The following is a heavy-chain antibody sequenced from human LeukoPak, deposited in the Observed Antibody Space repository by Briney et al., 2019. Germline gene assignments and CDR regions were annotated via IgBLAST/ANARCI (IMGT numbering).Heavy chain of an antibody. CDR3: ARDPIAAVRFDY. J-gene: IGHJ4*02. D-gene: IGHD6-13*01. CDR1: GFTFTSYG. CDR2: IWYDGSNK. Sequence: GRSLRLSCAASGFTFTSYGMHWVHQAPGKGLEWVAVIWYDGSNKYYADSVKGRFTISRDNSKNTLYLQMNSLRAEDTAVYYCARDPIAAVRFDYWGQGTLVTVSS. V-gene: IGHV3-33*01.